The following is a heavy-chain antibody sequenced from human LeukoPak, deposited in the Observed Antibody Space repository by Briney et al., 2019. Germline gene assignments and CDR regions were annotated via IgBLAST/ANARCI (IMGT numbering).Heavy chain of an antibody. V-gene: IGHV3-23*01. Sequence: GGTLRLSCAASGFTFSSYGMSWVRQAPGKGLEWVSAISGSGGSTYYADSLKGRFTISRDNAKNSLFLQMNSLRVEDTAVYYCARYMRGTMIVVDRARSTPIHGWFDPWGQGTLVTVSS. D-gene: IGHD3-22*01. J-gene: IGHJ5*02. CDR1: GFTFSSYG. CDR3: ARYMRGTMIVVDRARSTPIHGWFDP. CDR2: ISGSGGST.